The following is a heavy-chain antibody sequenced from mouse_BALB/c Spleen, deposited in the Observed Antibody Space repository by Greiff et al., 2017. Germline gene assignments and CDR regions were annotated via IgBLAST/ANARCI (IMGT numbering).Heavy chain of an antibody. CDR1: GFDFSRYW. Sequence: EVKLQESGGGLVQPGGSLKLSCAASGFDFSRYWMSWVRQAPGKGLEWIGEINPDSSTINYTPSLKDKFIISRDNAKNTLYLQMSKVRSEDTALYYCARGGYGSSSWYFDVWGAGTTVTVSS. V-gene: IGHV4-1*02. CDR3: ARGGYGSSSWYFDV. J-gene: IGHJ1*01. D-gene: IGHD1-1*01. CDR2: INPDSSTI.